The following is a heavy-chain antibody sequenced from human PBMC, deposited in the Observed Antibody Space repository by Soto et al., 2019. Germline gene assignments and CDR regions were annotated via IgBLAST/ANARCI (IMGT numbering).Heavy chain of an antibody. CDR1: VFSSISINC. CDR3: ARDSLRDCGGECQNDYYYGMDV. Sequence: WETLSLTCAVSVFSSISINCCICVRHPPGKCLECIGEIYHSGSTNYNPSLKIRVTISVYKSKNQFSLKLSSVTAADTAVYYCARDSLRDCGGECQNDYYYGMDVSAPGTTVTXSS. CDR2: IYHSGST. J-gene: IGHJ6*01. D-gene: IGHD2-21*01. V-gene: IGHV4-4*02.